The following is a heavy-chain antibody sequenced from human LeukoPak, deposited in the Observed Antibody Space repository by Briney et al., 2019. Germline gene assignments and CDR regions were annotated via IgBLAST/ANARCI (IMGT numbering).Heavy chain of an antibody. D-gene: IGHD6-6*01. V-gene: IGHV4-38-2*02. J-gene: IGHJ4*02. Sequence: ASETLSLTCTVSGYSISSGYYWGWIRQPPGKGLEWIGSIYHSGSTYYNPSLKSRVTISVDTSKNQFSLKLSSVTAADTAVYYCARYYSSSRSFDYWGQGTLVTVSS. CDR1: GYSISSGYY. CDR3: ARYYSSSRSFDY. CDR2: IYHSGST.